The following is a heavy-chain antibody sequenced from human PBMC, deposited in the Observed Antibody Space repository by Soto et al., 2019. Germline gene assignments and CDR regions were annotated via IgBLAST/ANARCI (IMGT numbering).Heavy chain of an antibody. D-gene: IGHD2-2*01. CDR1: GFSLSTSGLG. CDR3: AHRRSTYYYDY. Sequence: QITLKESGPTLVKPTQTLTLTCTFSGFSLSTSGLGVGWIRQPPGKALEWLAVIYWDDNKLYSPSLKSRLTITKDTSKDHVVLTMANMDTVDTATYSCAHRRSTYYYDYWGQGTLVTVSS. CDR2: IYWDDNK. J-gene: IGHJ4*02. V-gene: IGHV2-5*02.